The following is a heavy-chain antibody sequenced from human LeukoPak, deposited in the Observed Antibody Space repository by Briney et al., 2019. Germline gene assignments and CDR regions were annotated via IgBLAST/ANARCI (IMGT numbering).Heavy chain of an antibody. D-gene: IGHD1-7*01. CDR1: GFTFNNYA. CDR2: ISGDGVSP. V-gene: IGHV3-23*01. CDR3: ARGPNWNYVEDAFDI. Sequence: GGSLRLSCAASGFTFNNYALTWVRQTPGKGLECVSAISGDGVSPYYADSVRGRFTISRDNSKNTLYLQMNSLRAEDTAVYYCARGPNWNYVEDAFDIWGQGTMVTVSS. J-gene: IGHJ3*02.